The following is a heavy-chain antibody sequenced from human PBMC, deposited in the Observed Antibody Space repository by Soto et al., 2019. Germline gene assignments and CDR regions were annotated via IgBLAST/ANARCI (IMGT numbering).Heavy chain of an antibody. J-gene: IGHJ4*02. CDR3: AKAADYDFWSGYPTYFDY. CDR2: ISGSGGST. CDR1: GFTFSSYA. Sequence: GGSLRLSCAASGFTFSSYAMSWVRQAPGKGLEWVSAISGSGGSTYYADSVKGRFTISRDNSKNTLYLQMNSLRAEDTAVYYCAKAADYDFWSGYPTYFDYWGQGTLVTVSS. D-gene: IGHD3-3*01. V-gene: IGHV3-23*01.